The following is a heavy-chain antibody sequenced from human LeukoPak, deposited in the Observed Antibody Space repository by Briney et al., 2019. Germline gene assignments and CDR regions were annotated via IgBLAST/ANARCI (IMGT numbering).Heavy chain of an antibody. V-gene: IGHV3-23*01. Sequence: PGGSLRLSCAASGFTFSTYGMSWVRQAPGKGLEWVSSISGSGDNTYYADSVKGRFTISRDNSKNTLYLQMNSLRTEDTAVYYCARSVSSRFTSPRRPYYFDSWGQGTLVTVSS. D-gene: IGHD2-2*01. J-gene: IGHJ4*02. CDR2: ISGSGDNT. CDR1: GFTFSTYG. CDR3: ARSVSSRFTSPRRPYYFDS.